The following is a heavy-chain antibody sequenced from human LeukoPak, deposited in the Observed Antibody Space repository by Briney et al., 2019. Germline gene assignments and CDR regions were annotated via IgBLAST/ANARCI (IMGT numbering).Heavy chain of an antibody. J-gene: IGHJ3*02. CDR1: GYTFTSYH. CDR2: INPSGGST. D-gene: IGHD3-10*01. CDR3: ARNLWFGESSDAFDM. V-gene: IGHV1-46*01. Sequence: ASVKVSCKASGYTFTSYHMHWVRQAPGQGLEWMGIINPSGGSTSYAQKFQGRVTMTRDMSTSTVYMELSSLRSEDTAVYYCARNLWFGESSDAFDMWGQGTMVTVSS.